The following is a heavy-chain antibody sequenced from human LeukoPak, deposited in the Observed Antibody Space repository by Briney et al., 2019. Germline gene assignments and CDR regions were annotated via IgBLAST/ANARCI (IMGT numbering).Heavy chain of an antibody. Sequence: GGSLRLSCATSGFTFSDYAMTWVRQSPGKGLNWVSVIITSGATYYADSVRRRFTISRDSSKSTLYLQMNSLRVDDTAIYYCVRESPARHFDFDYWGQGALVTVSS. CDR3: VRESPARHFDFDY. J-gene: IGHJ4*02. CDR1: GFTFSDYA. D-gene: IGHD6-6*01. V-gene: IGHV3-23*01. CDR2: IITSGAT.